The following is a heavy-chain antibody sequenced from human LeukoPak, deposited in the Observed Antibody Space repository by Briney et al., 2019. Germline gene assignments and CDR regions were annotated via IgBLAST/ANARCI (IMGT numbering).Heavy chain of an antibody. D-gene: IGHD5-18*01. CDR1: GYIFTSYW. V-gene: IGHV5-51*01. Sequence: GASLKISCKASGYIFTSYWIGWVRQLPGKGREGMGIIDPSDSDTRYTPSFQGQVTISADKSLTTAYLQWNSLKASDTAMYYCARQTAMGRSGDYWGQGTLVIVSS. J-gene: IGHJ4*02. CDR2: IDPSDSDT. CDR3: ARQTAMGRSGDY.